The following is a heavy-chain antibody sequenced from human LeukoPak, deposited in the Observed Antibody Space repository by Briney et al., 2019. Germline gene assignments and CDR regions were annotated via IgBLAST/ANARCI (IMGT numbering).Heavy chain of an antibody. CDR1: GFTFSTYG. CDR2: ISYDGSNE. Sequence: GGSLRLSCAASGFTFSTYGLHWVRQAPGKGLEWVAVISYDGSNEYYADSVKGRFTISRDNSKNTLYLQMNSLRDEDTAVYCCAKDPGDYSNYRFYFDYWGQGTLVTVSS. V-gene: IGHV3-30*18. CDR3: AKDPGDYSNYRFYFDY. J-gene: IGHJ4*02. D-gene: IGHD4-11*01.